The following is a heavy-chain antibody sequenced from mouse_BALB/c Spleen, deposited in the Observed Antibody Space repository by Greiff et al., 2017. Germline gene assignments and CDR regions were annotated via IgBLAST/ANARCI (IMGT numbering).Heavy chain of an antibody. V-gene: IGHV14-3*02. CDR1: GFNIKDTY. J-gene: IGHJ3*01. Sequence: VQLKESGAELVKPGASVKLSCTASGFNIKDTYMHWVKQRPEQGLEWIGRIDPANGNTKYDPKFQGKATITADTSSNTAYLQLSSLTSEDTAVYYCASDGNYGFAYWGQGTLVTVSA. D-gene: IGHD2-1*01. CDR2: IDPANGNT. CDR3: ASDGNYGFAY.